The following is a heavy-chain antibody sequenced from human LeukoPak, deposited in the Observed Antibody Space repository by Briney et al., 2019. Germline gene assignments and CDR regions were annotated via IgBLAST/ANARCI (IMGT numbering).Heavy chain of an antibody. Sequence: KAGGSLRLSCAASGVTLSSYSISWVRQAPGKGLEWVSSISSSSRYIYYADSVKGRSTISRDNAKNSLYLQMNSLRAEDTAVYYCASMAGNCFDYWGQGTLVTVSS. CDR2: ISSSSRYI. CDR3: ASMAGNCFDY. CDR1: GVTLSSYS. V-gene: IGHV3-21*01. D-gene: IGHD3-10*01. J-gene: IGHJ4*02.